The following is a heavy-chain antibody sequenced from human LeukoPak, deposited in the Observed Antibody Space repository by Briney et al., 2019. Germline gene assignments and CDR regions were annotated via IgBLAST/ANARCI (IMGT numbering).Heavy chain of an antibody. D-gene: IGHD5-24*01. V-gene: IGHV3-73*01. CDR1: GFTFSGSA. Sequence: GGSLRLSCAASGFTFSGSAMHWVPQASGKGLEWVGRIRSKANSYATAYAASVKGRFTISRDDSKNTAYLQMNSLKTEDTAVYYCVVATISAEYFQHWGQGTLVTVSS. J-gene: IGHJ1*01. CDR3: VVATISAEYFQH. CDR2: IRSKANSYAT.